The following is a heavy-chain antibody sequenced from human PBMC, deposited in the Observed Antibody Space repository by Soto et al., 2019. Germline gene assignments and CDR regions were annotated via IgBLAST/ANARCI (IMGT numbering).Heavy chain of an antibody. CDR2: IWYDGSKT. V-gene: IGHV3-33*01. Sequence: GGSLRLSCAASGFAFSSYGMHWVRQAPGKGLEWVAVIWYDGSKTYYVDSVEGRFTISRDNTKNTLYLQMNSLRAEDTAVYYCTRGSMTTINCGGDCYYFDYWGQGTLVTVSS. D-gene: IGHD2-21*02. CDR1: GFAFSSYG. J-gene: IGHJ4*02. CDR3: TRGSMTTINCGGDCYYFDY.